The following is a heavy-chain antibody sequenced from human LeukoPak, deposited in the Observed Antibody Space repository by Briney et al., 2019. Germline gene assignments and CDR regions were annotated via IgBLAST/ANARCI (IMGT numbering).Heavy chain of an antibody. J-gene: IGHJ4*02. Sequence: GGSLRLSCAASGFTFNNYGMHWVRQAPGKGLEWLAFIRYDGSNTYYADSVKGRFTVSRDNGKNSLYLQMNSLRAEDTAVYYCARDRLHYGEYEKTFDYWGQGTLVTVSS. CDR2: IRYDGSNT. CDR1: GFTFNNYG. D-gene: IGHD4-17*01. CDR3: ARDRLHYGEYEKTFDY. V-gene: IGHV3-30*02.